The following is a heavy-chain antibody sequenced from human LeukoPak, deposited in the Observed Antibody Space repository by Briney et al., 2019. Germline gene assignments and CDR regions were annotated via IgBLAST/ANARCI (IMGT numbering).Heavy chain of an antibody. V-gene: IGHV3-21*01. CDR3: ARRRNYYDSSGYYDDAFDI. CDR2: ISSSSSYI. CDR1: GFTFSSYS. Sequence: PGGSLRLSCAASGFTFSSYSMNWVRQAPGKGLEWVSSISSSSSYIYYADSVKGRFTISRDNAKNSLYLQMNSLRAEDTAVYYCARRRNYYDSSGYYDDAFDIWGQGTMVTVSS. J-gene: IGHJ3*02. D-gene: IGHD3-22*01.